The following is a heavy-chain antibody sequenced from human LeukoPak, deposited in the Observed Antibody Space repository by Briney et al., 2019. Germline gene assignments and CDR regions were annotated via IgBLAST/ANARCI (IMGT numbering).Heavy chain of an antibody. V-gene: IGHV3-23*01. CDR1: GFTFGNYV. J-gene: IGHJ6*03. Sequence: GGSLRLSCAASGFTFGNYVMSWVRQAPGKGLEWVSATGASGGSTYYADSVKGRFTISRDNSKSTLYLQMNSLRAEDTALYYCAKMSRGWDQDYYYYMDVWGKGTTVTVSS. D-gene: IGHD1-26*01. CDR2: TGASGGST. CDR3: AKMSRGWDQDYYYYMDV.